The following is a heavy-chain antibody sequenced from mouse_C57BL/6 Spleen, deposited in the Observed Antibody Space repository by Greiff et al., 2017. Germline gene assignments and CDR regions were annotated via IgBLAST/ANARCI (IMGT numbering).Heavy chain of an antibody. D-gene: IGHD1-1*01. Sequence: EVQLQQSGPELVKPGASVTISCKASGYSFTGYYMNWVKQSPEKSLEWIGEINPSTGGTTYNQKFKAKATLTVDKSSSTAYMQLKSLTSEDSAVYYCARTDYGSSPAFAYWGQGTLVTVSA. J-gene: IGHJ3*01. V-gene: IGHV1-42*01. CDR1: GYSFTGYY. CDR3: ARTDYGSSPAFAY. CDR2: INPSTGGT.